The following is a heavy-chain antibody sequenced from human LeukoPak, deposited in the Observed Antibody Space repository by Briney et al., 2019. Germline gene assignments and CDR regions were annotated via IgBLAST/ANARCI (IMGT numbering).Heavy chain of an antibody. Sequence: GGSLRLSCAASGFTFSNAWMNWVRQAPGKGLEWVGRIKSKTDGGTTDYAAPVKGRFTISRDDSENTLYLQMNSLKTEDTAVYYSTTVTQAYYYYGMDVWGQGTTVTVSS. D-gene: IGHD2-21*02. J-gene: IGHJ6*02. V-gene: IGHV3-15*01. CDR1: GFTFSNAW. CDR3: TTVTQAYYYYGMDV. CDR2: IKSKTDGGTT.